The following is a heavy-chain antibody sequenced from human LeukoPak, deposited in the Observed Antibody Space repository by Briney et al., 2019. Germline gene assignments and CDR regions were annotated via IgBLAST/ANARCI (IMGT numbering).Heavy chain of an antibody. J-gene: IGHJ4*02. CDR3: ARLTATVTPSFDY. CDR1: GGSVSSGSYY. D-gene: IGHD4-17*01. Sequence: PSETLSLTCTVSGGSVSSGSYYWSWIRQPPGKGLEWIGSIYYSGSTYYNPSLKSRVTISVDTSKNQFSLKLSSVTAADTAVYYCARLTATVTPSFDYWGQGTLVTVSS. V-gene: IGHV4-39*01. CDR2: IYYSGST.